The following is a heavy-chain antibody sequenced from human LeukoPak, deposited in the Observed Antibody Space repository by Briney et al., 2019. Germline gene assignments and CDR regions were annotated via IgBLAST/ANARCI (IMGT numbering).Heavy chain of an antibody. Sequence: GGSLRLSCAASGFTFSSYAMTWVRQAPGKGLEWVSGISWNSGSIGYADSVKGRFTISRDNAKNSLYLQMNSLRAEDTALYYCAKDGIAAPGRGYYFDYWGQGTLVTVSS. CDR1: GFTFSSYA. CDR2: ISWNSGSI. J-gene: IGHJ4*02. D-gene: IGHD6-13*01. CDR3: AKDGIAAPGRGYYFDY. V-gene: IGHV3-9*01.